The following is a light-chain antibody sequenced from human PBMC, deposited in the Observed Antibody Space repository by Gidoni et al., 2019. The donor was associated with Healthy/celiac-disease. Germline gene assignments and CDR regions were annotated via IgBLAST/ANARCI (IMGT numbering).Light chain of an antibody. J-gene: IGKJ2*01. CDR2: GAS. Sequence: EIVLTQPPGTLSLSPGERATLSCRASQSVSSSYLAWYQQKPGQAPRLLIYGASSRATGIPDRFSGSGSGTDFTLTISRLEPEDFAVYYCQQYGSSPTSTFGQXTKLEIK. CDR3: QQYGSSPTST. CDR1: QSVSSSY. V-gene: IGKV3-20*01.